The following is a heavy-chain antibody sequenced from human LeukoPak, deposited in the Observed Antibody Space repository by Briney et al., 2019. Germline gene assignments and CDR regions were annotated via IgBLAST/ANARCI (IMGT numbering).Heavy chain of an antibody. CDR1: GVSINSGDYY. J-gene: IGHJ4*02. CDR2: IFHSGST. CDR3: ARVRCTSTNCDRGVFDY. D-gene: IGHD2-2*01. V-gene: IGHV4-39*02. Sequence: PSQTLSLTCTVSGVSINSGDYYWGWIRQPPGKGLEWIGTIFHSGSTHYNPSLKSRVTMSVDTSNNHFSLKLTSMTAADTAVFYCARVRCTSTNCDRGVFDYWGQGTLVTVSS.